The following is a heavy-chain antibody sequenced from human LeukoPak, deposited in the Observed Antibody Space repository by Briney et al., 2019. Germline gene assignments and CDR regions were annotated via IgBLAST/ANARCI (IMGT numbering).Heavy chain of an antibody. Sequence: GASVKVSCKPSGYTFTSYGISWVRQAPGQGLEWMGWISAYNGNTNYAQKLQGRVTMTTDTSTSTAYMELRSLRSDDTAVYYCARVGYYDYIWGSYRYRKFDYWGQGTLVTVSS. J-gene: IGHJ4*02. CDR1: GYTFTSYG. D-gene: IGHD3-16*02. CDR3: ARVGYYDYIWGSYRYRKFDY. CDR2: ISAYNGNT. V-gene: IGHV1-18*01.